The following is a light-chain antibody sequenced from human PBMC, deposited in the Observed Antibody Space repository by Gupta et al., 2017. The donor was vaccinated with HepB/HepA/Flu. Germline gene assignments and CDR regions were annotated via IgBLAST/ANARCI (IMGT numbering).Light chain of an antibody. CDR2: KAS. CDR1: QTISTW. CDR3: QQYNSYSWT. V-gene: IGKV1-5*03. J-gene: IGKJ1*01. Sequence: DIQMTQSPSTLSASVGDRVTITCRASQTISTWLAWYQQKPGKAPKLLIYKASSLESGVPSRLSGSGSGTEFTLTLRGLQPDDFATYYCQQYNSYSWTFGQGTKVAIK.